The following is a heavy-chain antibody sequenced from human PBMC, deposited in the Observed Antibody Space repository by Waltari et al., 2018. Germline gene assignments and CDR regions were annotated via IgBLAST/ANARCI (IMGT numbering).Heavy chain of an antibody. D-gene: IGHD3-22*01. J-gene: IGHJ4*02. Sequence: QVQLQQWGAGLLKPSETLSLTCAVYGGSFSGYYWSWIRQPPGKGLEWIGEINHSGSTNYNPSLKVRVTISVDTSKNQFSLKLSSVTAADTAVYYCASSEQYYYDSSGLYFDYWGQGTLVTVSS. CDR1: GGSFSGYY. CDR3: ASSEQYYYDSSGLYFDY. V-gene: IGHV4-34*01. CDR2: INHSGST.